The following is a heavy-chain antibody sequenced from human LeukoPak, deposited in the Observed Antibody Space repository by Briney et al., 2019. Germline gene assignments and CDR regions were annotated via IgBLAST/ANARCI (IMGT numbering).Heavy chain of an antibody. CDR2: ISSSSSYI. CDR1: GFTFSSYS. V-gene: IGHV3-21*01. D-gene: IGHD2-2*01. J-gene: IGHJ4*02. CDR3: ARDRARSKDY. Sequence: PGRSLRLSCAASGFTFSSYSMNWVRQAPGKGLEWVSSISSSSSYIYYADSVKGRFTISRDNAKNSLYLQMNSLRAEDTAVYYCARDRARSKDYWGQGTLVTVSS.